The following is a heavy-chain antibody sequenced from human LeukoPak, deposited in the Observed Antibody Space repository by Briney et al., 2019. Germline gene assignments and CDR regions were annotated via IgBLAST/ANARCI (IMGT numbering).Heavy chain of an antibody. Sequence: PGGSLRLSCAAPGFTFSNAWVTWVRQAPGKGLEWVGRIKSIASGATIDNAAPVRGRFTVSRDGSKNMVYLHMNSLKTEDTAVYYCATTVATIAGMDHWGQGALVTVSS. J-gene: IGHJ4*02. V-gene: IGHV3-15*01. D-gene: IGHD5-24*01. CDR2: IKSIASGATI. CDR3: ATTVATIAGMDH. CDR1: GFTFSNAW.